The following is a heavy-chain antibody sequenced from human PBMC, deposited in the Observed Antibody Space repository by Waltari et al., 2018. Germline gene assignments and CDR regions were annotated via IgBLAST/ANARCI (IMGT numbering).Heavy chain of an antibody. Sequence: QVQLQESGPGLVKPSETLSLTCTVSGGSISSHYWSWIRQPPGKGLEWIGYIYYSGSTNYNPSLKSRVTISVDTSKNQFSLKLSSVTAADTAVYYCARAGDFWSVAHAFDIWGQGTMVTVSS. CDR2: IYYSGST. D-gene: IGHD3-3*01. CDR3: ARAGDFWSVAHAFDI. CDR1: GGSISSHY. V-gene: IGHV4-59*11. J-gene: IGHJ3*02.